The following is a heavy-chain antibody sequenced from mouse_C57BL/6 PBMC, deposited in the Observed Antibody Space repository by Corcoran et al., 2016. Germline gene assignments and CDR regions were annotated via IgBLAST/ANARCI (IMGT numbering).Heavy chain of an antibody. Sequence: QIQLVQSGPELKKPGETVKISCKASGYTFTTYGMSWVKQAPGKGLKWMGWINTYSGVPTYADDFKGRFAFSLETSASTAYLQINNLKNEDTATYFCARRGTLAWFTYWGQGTLVTVSA. J-gene: IGHJ3*01. V-gene: IGHV9-3*01. CDR1: GYTFTTYG. CDR2: INTYSGVP. D-gene: IGHD3-3*01. CDR3: ARRGTLAWFTY.